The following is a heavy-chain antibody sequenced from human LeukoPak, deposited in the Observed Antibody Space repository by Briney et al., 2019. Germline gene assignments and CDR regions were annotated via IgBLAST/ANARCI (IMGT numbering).Heavy chain of an antibody. J-gene: IGHJ4*02. CDR2: ISWNSGSI. D-gene: IGHD3-22*01. CDR3: AKGYYDSSGEFDY. Sequence: PGGSLRLSCAASGFTFDDYAMHWVRQAPGKGLEWVSGISWNSGSIGYADSVKGRFTISRDNAKNSLYLQMNSLRAEDTALYYCAKGYYDSSGEFDYWGQGTLVTVSS. V-gene: IGHV3-9*01. CDR1: GFTFDDYA.